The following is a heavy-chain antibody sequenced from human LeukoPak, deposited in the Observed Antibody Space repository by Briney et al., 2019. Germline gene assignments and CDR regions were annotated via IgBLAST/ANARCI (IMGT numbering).Heavy chain of an antibody. Sequence: GASVKVSCKASGGTFSSYAISWVRQAPGQGLEWMGGIIPIFGTANYAQKFQGRVTITADESTSTAYMELSSLRSEDTAVYYCARERSLIARAFDIWGQGTMVTVSS. J-gene: IGHJ3*02. D-gene: IGHD3-22*01. CDR2: IIPIFGTA. CDR1: GGTFSSYA. CDR3: ARERSLIARAFDI. V-gene: IGHV1-69*13.